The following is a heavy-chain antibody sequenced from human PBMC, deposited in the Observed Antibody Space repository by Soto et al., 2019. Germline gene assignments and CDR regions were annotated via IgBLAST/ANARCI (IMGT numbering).Heavy chain of an antibody. Sequence: QVQLVESGGGVVQPGRSLRLSCAASGFTFSSYGMHWVRQAPGKGLEWVAVISYDGSNKYYADSVKGRFTISRDNSKNXLSXQMNSLRAEDTAVYYCAKDDAPNYCGGDCYGDFDIWGQGTMVTVSS. D-gene: IGHD2-21*02. CDR2: ISYDGSNK. CDR1: GFTFSSYG. V-gene: IGHV3-30*18. CDR3: AKDDAPNYCGGDCYGDFDI. J-gene: IGHJ3*02.